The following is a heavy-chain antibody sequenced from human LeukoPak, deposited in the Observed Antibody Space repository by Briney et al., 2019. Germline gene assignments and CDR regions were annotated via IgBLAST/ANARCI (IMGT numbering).Heavy chain of an antibody. Sequence: ASVKVSCKAPGYTFRGFYLHWVRQAPGQGLEWLGWINPNSGDTNLAPEFRGRVTMTRDTSLTTAYMELRSLRSDDTALYYCARVQDGNFDYYFDYWGQGSLVTVSS. D-gene: IGHD4-23*01. CDR1: GYTFRGFY. J-gene: IGHJ4*02. V-gene: IGHV1-2*07. CDR3: ARVQDGNFDYYFDY. CDR2: INPNSGDT.